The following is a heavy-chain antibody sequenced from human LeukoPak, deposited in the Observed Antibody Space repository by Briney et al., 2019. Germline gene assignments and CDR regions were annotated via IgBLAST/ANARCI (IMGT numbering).Heavy chain of an antibody. J-gene: IGHJ4*02. D-gene: IGHD6-19*01. Sequence: PSETLSLTCTVSGGSISSYYWSWIRQPPGKGLEWIGYIYYGGSTNYNPSLKSRVTISVDTSKNQFSLNLSSVTAADTAVYYCARDLLSTAGYFDYWGQGTLVTVSS. CDR2: IYYGGST. V-gene: IGHV4-59*01. CDR3: ARDLLSTAGYFDY. CDR1: GGSISSYY.